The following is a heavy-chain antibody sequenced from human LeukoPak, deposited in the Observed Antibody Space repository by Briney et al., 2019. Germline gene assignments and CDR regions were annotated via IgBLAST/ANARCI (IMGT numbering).Heavy chain of an antibody. V-gene: IGHV1-69*13. J-gene: IGHJ4*02. CDR1: GGTFSSYA. CDR3: ASPPGYGDYRFYY. CDR2: IIPIFGTA. D-gene: IGHD4-17*01. Sequence: ASVKVPCKASGGTFSSYAISWVRQAPGQGLEWMGGIIPIFGTANYAQKFQGRVTITADESTSTAYMELSSLRSEDTAVYYCASPPGYGDYRFYYWGQGTLVTVSS.